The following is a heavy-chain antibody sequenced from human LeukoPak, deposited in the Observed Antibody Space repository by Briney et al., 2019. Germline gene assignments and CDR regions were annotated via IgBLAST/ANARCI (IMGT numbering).Heavy chain of an antibody. V-gene: IGHV4-4*02. CDR1: GGSINSYNW. CDR3: ARSDYYDSSGYYWETPYVGFWFDP. Sequence: PSGTLSLTCAVSGGSINSYNWWSWVRQPPGKGLEWIGEIYRTGSTNYNPSLKSRVTISVDKSKNQFSLKLTSVTAADTGVYYCARSDYYDSSGYYWETPYVGFWFDPWGQGTLVTVSS. CDR2: IYRTGST. D-gene: IGHD3-22*01. J-gene: IGHJ5*02.